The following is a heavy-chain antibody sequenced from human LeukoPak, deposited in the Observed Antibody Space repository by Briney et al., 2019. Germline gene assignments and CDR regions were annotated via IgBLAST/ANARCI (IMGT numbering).Heavy chain of an antibody. CDR2: ISSSGNTI. CDR1: GFTFSSYE. D-gene: IGHD6-25*01. J-gene: IGHJ6*03. Sequence: GGSLRLSCAGCGFTFSSYEMNWVRRAPGKGLEWVTYISSSGNTIHYADSVKGRFTISRDNAENSLYLQMNSLRAEDTAVYYCAGDGTPIYSSGWVYMDVWGKGTTVTISS. V-gene: IGHV3-48*03. CDR3: AGDGTPIYSSGWVYMDV.